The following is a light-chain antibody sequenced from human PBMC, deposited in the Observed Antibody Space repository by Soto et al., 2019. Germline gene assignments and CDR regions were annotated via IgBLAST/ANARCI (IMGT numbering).Light chain of an antibody. CDR1: KRHVGGYNY. V-gene: IGLV2-14*01. Sequence: LTQAACVSGSPGQSISISCTGTKRHVGGYNYVSWYQQHPVKAPRLMIYDVSNRPSGVSNRFSGSKSGNTASLTICGLQAEDEADYYCRSYASSSTLSVFGTGTKVTVL. CDR2: DVS. J-gene: IGLJ1*01. CDR3: RSYASSSTLSV.